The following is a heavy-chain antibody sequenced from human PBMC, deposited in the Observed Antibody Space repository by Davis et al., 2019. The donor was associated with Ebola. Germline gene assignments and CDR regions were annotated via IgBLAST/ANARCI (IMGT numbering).Heavy chain of an antibody. CDR1: GYTFTSYY. J-gene: IGHJ6*02. D-gene: IGHD4-23*01. CDR2: INPSGGST. CDR3: ARDSPVDYGGHYGMDV. Sequence: ASVKVSCKASGYTFTSYYMHWVRQAPGQGLEWMGIINPSGGSTSYAQKFQGRVTMTRDTSTSTVYMELSSLRSEDTAVYYCARDSPVDYGGHYGMDVWGQGTTVTVSS. V-gene: IGHV1-46*01.